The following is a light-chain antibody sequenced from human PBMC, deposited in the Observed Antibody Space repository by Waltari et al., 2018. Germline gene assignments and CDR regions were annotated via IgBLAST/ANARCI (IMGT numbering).Light chain of an antibody. CDR3: AAWDDSLNGWV. Sequence: QSVLTQPPSASGTPGQRVTISCSGSSSNIGSYTVNWYQQLPGTAPKLLIYDNNRRPSGVPDRFAGSKSGTSASLAISGLQSEDEADYYCAAWDDSLNGWVFGGGSKLTVL. J-gene: IGLJ3*02. V-gene: IGLV1-44*01. CDR2: DNN. CDR1: SSNIGSYT.